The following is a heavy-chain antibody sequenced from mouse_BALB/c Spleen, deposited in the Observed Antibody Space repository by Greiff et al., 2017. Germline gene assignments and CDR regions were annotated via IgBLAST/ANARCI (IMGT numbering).Heavy chain of an antibody. Sequence: VQLVESGGGLVKPGGSLKLSRAASGFTFSDYYMYWVRQTPEKRLEWVATISDGGSYTYYPDSVKGRFTISRDNAKNNLYLQMSSLKSEDTAMYYCARGDYFDYWGQGTTLTVSS. CDR3: ARGDYFDY. J-gene: IGHJ2*01. CDR2: ISDGGSYT. V-gene: IGHV5-4*02. CDR1: GFTFSDYY.